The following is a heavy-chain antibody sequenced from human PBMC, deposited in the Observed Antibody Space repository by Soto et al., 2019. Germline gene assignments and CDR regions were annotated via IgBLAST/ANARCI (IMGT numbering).Heavy chain of an antibody. V-gene: IGHV3-72*01. J-gene: IGHJ4*02. CDR1: GFTFSDYY. CDR3: ARDTGGSYDY. Sequence: EVQLVESGGGLVQPGGSLRLSCAASGFTFSDYYMDWVRQVPGKGLEWVGRTRNKANNYSPEYAPSVKVRFTISRHDLEDSMYLQMNSLKTEDTAVYYCARDTGGSYDYWGQGALVTVSS. D-gene: IGHD1-26*01. CDR2: TRNKANNYSP.